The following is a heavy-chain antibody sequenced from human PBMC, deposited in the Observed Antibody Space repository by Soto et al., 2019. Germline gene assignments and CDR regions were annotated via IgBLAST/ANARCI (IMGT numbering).Heavy chain of an antibody. CDR1: GGSFSGYI. CDR2: INHSGSA. J-gene: IGHJ4*02. Sequence: SETLSLTCDVYGGSFSGYIWTWIRQTPGKGLQWIGQINHSGSANYNPSLKSRVTISVHTSKSQFSLELSSVTAADTAVFYCARGLISGSHYSGGWYYFDSWGQGTQVTVSS. CDR3: ARGLISGSHYSGGWYYFDS. D-gene: IGHD1-26*01. V-gene: IGHV4-34*01.